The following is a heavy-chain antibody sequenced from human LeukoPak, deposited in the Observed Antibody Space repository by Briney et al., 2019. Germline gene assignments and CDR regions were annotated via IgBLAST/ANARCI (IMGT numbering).Heavy chain of an antibody. CDR1: GFTFSSYS. D-gene: IGHD5-12*01. J-gene: IGHJ4*02. Sequence: PGGSLRLSCAASGFTFSSYSMNWVRQAPGKGLEWVSYISSSGSTIYYADSVKGRFTISRDNAKNSLYLQMNSLRAEDTAVYYCARGYSGYDSPSYFDYWGQGTLVTVSS. V-gene: IGHV3-48*04. CDR2: ISSSGSTI. CDR3: ARGYSGYDSPSYFDY.